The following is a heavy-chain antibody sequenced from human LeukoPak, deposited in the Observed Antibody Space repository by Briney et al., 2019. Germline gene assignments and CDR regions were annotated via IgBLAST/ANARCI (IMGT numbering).Heavy chain of an antibody. Sequence: GGSLRLSCAASGFTFSSYGMHWVRQAPGKGLEWVAVISYDGSNKYYADSVKGRFTISRDNSKNTLYLQMNSLRAEDTAVYYCAEDLSFGGSLDYWGQGTLVTVSS. D-gene: IGHD1-26*01. V-gene: IGHV3-30*18. J-gene: IGHJ4*02. CDR3: AEDLSFGGSLDY. CDR2: ISYDGSNK. CDR1: GFTFSSYG.